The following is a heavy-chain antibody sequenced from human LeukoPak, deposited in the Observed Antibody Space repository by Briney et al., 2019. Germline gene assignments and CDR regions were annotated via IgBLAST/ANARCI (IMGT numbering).Heavy chain of an antibody. CDR2: MNPNSGNT. V-gene: IGHV1-8*01. CDR3: AIVLCDGDCYVFDY. D-gene: IGHD2-21*02. J-gene: IGHJ4*02. CDR1: GYTFTSYD. Sequence: GASVKVSCKASGYTFTSYDINWVRQATGQGLEWMGWMNPNSGNTGYAQKFQGRVTMTRNTSISTAYMELSSLRSEDTAVYYCAIVLCDGDCYVFDYWGQGTLVTVSS.